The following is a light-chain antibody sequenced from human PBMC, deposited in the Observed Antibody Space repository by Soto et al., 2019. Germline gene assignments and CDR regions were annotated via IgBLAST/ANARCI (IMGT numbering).Light chain of an antibody. V-gene: IGKV3D-15*01. Sequence: EIVLTQSPGTLSLYPEDRATLSCRASQSVSSNLAWYQQKPGQAPRLLIYGASTRATGIPARFSGSGSGTEFTLTISSLQSEDFAVYYCQQYNNWPPITFGQGTRLEIK. CDR2: GAS. J-gene: IGKJ5*01. CDR3: QQYNNWPPIT. CDR1: QSVSSN.